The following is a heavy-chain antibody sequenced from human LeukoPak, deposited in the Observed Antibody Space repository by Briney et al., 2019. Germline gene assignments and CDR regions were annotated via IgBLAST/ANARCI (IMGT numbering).Heavy chain of an antibody. CDR3: ARESDSSGYYDY. J-gene: IGHJ4*02. CDR2: ISSSSTYT. Sequence: GGSLRLSCAASGFSFSNFYMSWIRQAPGKGLEWVSYISSSSTYTNSADSVRGRFTISRDNAKNSLYLQMNSLRVEDTAVYYCARESDSSGYYDYWGQGALVTVSS. D-gene: IGHD3-22*01. CDR1: GFSFSNFY. V-gene: IGHV3-11*06.